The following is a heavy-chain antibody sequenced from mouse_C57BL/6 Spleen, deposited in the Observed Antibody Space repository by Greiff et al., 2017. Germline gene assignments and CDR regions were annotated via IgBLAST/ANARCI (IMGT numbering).Heavy chain of an antibody. D-gene: IGHD2-1*01. Sequence: EVQLQESGPELVKPGASVKIPCKASGYTFTDYNMDWVKQSHGKSLEWIGDINPNNGGTIYNQKFKGKATLTVDKSSSTAYMELRSLTSEETAVYYCARLGHDNYDFDYWGQGTTLTVSS. CDR1: GYTFTDYN. CDR3: ARLGHDNYDFDY. V-gene: IGHV1-18*01. J-gene: IGHJ2*01. CDR2: INPNNGGT.